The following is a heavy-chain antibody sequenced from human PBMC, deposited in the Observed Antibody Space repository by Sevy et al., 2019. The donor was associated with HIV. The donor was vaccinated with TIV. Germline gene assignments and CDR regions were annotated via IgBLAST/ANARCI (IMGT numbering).Heavy chain of an antibody. V-gene: IGHV1-2*02. CDR2: INPNSGGT. J-gene: IGHJ6*03. CDR1: GYTFTGYY. D-gene: IGHD1-26*01. CDR3: AREMGASGPYYYYYMDV. Sequence: ASVKVSCKASGYTFTGYYMHWVRQAPGQGLEWMGWINPNSGGTNYAQKFQGRVTMTRDTSISTAYMELSRLRSDDTAVYYCAREMGASGPYYYYYMDVWGKGTTVTVS.